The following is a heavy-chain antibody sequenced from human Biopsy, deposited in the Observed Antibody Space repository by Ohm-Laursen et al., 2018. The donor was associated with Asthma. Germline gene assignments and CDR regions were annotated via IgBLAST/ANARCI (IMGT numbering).Heavy chain of an antibody. Sequence: SDTLSLTRVVSGDSINSGGFSWNWIPQPPRKGLEWISYLFHSGATPYNPSLKSRVTISVDRSKRQFSLKVNSVTAADTAVYYCARMITMIQAANYYSYAMDVWGQGTTVTVSS. V-gene: IGHV4-30-2*01. D-gene: IGHD3-22*01. CDR2: LFHSGAT. CDR1: GDSINSGGFS. J-gene: IGHJ6*02. CDR3: ARMITMIQAANYYSYAMDV.